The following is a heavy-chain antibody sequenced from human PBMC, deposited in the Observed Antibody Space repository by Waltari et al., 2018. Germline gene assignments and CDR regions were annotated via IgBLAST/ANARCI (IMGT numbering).Heavy chain of an antibody. V-gene: IGHV3-23*03. CDR1: GFTFSSYA. CDR2: ISSGCST. CDR3: ARSSSSSSNFDY. D-gene: IGHD6-13*01. Sequence: EVQLLESGGGLVQPGGSLRLSCAASGFTFSSYAMSWVRQAPGKGLDWVLVISSGCSTYYADSVKGRFTISRDNSKNTLYLQMNSLRAEDTAVYYCARSSSSSSNFDYWCQGTLVTVSS. J-gene: IGHJ4*02.